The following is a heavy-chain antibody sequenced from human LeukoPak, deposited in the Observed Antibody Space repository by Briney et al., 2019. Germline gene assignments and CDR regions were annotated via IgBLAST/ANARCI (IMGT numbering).Heavy chain of an antibody. Sequence: ASVKVSCKASNYTFASYGLSWVRQAPGQGLQWVGWISPYDGNTDYAQRFQARVTMTIDRATHTVYMDLKRLRLDDTAVYYCVRVWPPNAVDRGMTYSYFNALDVWGQGTTVIVSS. D-gene: IGHD1-1*01. CDR2: ISPYDGNT. V-gene: IGHV1-18*01. CDR3: VRVWPPNAVDRGMTYSYFNALDV. J-gene: IGHJ6*02. CDR1: NYTFASYG.